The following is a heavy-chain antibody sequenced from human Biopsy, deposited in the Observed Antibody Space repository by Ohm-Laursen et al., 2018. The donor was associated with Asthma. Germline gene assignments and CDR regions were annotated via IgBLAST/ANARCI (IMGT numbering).Heavy chain of an antibody. J-gene: IGHJ4*02. V-gene: IGHV3-30-3*01. Sequence: SLRLSCTASGRHFGSYNMHWARQAPGKGLEWVAVITFDGSTQHYGDSVKGRFTISRDNSKNMLFLQMNSLRPEDTAVYYCAKELFPGWELRRGPDSWGQGTLVTVPS. D-gene: IGHD1-26*01. CDR2: ITFDGSTQ. CDR1: GRHFGSYN. CDR3: AKELFPGWELRRGPDS.